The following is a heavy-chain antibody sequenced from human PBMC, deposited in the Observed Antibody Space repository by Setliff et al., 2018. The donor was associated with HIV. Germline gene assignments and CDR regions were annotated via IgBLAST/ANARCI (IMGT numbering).Heavy chain of an antibody. D-gene: IGHD6-13*01. Sequence: ASVKVSCKTSGYIFIRYYIFWVRQAPGQGLEWMGNINPHTGVTRYAEKFQGRVTMTRDTSISTIYMELSRLKYDDTAVFYCARGVKGIATTGKYYFDYWGQGTLVTVSS. J-gene: IGHJ4*02. CDR2: INPHTGVT. CDR3: ARGVKGIATTGKYYFDY. V-gene: IGHV1-2*02. CDR1: GYIFIRYY.